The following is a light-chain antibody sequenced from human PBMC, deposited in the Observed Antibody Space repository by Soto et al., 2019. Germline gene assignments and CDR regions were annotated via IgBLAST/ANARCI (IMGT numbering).Light chain of an antibody. Sequence: EIVLTQSPGTLSVSPGERATLSCRASQSVTSSFLAWYQHKPGQAPRLLIYAASTRATGIPDRFSGSGSGTDFTLTISRLAPEDFAVFYCQQYGSSPWTFGQGTKVEIK. J-gene: IGKJ1*01. CDR3: QQYGSSPWT. CDR2: AAS. CDR1: QSVTSSF. V-gene: IGKV3-20*01.